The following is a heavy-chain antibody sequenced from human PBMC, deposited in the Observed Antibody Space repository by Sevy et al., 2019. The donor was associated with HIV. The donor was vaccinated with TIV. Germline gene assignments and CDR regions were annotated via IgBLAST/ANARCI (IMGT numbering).Heavy chain of an antibody. Sequence: SETLSLTCTVSGGSISSSNYYWGWIRQPPGKGLEWIGGIYYSGTTYYNPSLKSRVTISVHTSTNQFSRRLSSVTAADTSEYYCARSRCSVLACFDSWGQGTLVTVSS. CDR1: GGSISSSNYY. CDR3: ARSRCSVLACFDS. D-gene: IGHD3-10*02. V-gene: IGHV4-39*01. CDR2: IYYSGTT. J-gene: IGHJ4*02.